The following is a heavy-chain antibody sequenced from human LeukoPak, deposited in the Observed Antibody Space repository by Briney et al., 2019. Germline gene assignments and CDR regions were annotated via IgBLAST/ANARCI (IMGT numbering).Heavy chain of an antibody. V-gene: IGHV3-7*01. CDR2: IKQDGSEK. J-gene: IGHJ4*02. CDR3: ARAYY. Sequence: GGSLRLSCAASGFTFNNYWMSWVRQAPGKGLEWVANIKQDGSEKYYVDSEKGRFTISRDNAKNSLYLQMNSLGAEDTAVYYCARAYYWGQGTLVTVSS. CDR1: GFTFNNYW.